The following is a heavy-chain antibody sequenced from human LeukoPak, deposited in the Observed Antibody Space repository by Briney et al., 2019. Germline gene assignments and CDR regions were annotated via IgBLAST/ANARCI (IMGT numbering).Heavy chain of an antibody. J-gene: IGHJ4*02. CDR3: AKDWYQLLLLDY. CDR1: GFTFSSYS. D-gene: IGHD2-2*01. V-gene: IGHV3-23*01. CDR2: ISGSGGST. Sequence: GGSLRLSCAASGFTFSSYSMSWVRQAPGKGLEWVSAISGSGGSTYYADSVKGRFTISRDNSKNTLYLQMNSLRAEDTAVYYCAKDWYQLLLLDYWGQGTLVTVSS.